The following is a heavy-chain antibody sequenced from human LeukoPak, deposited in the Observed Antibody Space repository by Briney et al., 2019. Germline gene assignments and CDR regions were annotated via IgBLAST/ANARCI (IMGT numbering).Heavy chain of an antibody. Sequence: PGGSLRLSCAASGFIFNSYLMHWVRRTPGKGLEWVAAMSYDGTIEYYPDSVKGRFTISRDNSKNTVFLQMNSLRVEDPALYYCAREPEFGEYDYWGQGTLVTVSS. J-gene: IGHJ4*02. CDR2: MSYDGTIE. CDR1: GFIFNSYL. D-gene: IGHD3-10*01. CDR3: AREPEFGEYDY. V-gene: IGHV3-30*04.